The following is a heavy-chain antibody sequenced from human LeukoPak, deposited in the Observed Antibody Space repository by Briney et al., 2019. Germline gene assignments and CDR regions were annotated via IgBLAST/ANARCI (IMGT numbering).Heavy chain of an antibody. CDR3: TREGFGDYYGMDV. V-gene: IGHV3-49*03. CDR2: IRSKNYGGTT. Sequence: PGGSLRLSCTGSGFTFGDFVMSWFRQAPGKGLEWVGFIRSKNYGGTTEYAASVKGRFTISRDDSKSIAYLQMDSLKIEDTAVYFCTREGFGDYYGMDVWGQGTTVTVSS. J-gene: IGHJ6*02. D-gene: IGHD3-10*01. CDR1: GFTFGDFV.